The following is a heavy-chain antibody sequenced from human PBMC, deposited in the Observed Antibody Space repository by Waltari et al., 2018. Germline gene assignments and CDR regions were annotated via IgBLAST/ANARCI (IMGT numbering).Heavy chain of an antibody. Sequence: EVQLVESGGGLVQPGESLRPSCVASGFTFSSFRMSGVRQGPGKGLEWVANIKHDGSEKYYVDSVRGRFTISRDNAKNSLYLQMNSLRAEDTAVYYCAIGGLDAFDMWGQGTMVTVSS. D-gene: IGHD2-15*01. CDR2: IKHDGSEK. CDR3: AIGGLDAFDM. J-gene: IGHJ3*02. CDR1: GFTFSSFR. V-gene: IGHV3-7*01.